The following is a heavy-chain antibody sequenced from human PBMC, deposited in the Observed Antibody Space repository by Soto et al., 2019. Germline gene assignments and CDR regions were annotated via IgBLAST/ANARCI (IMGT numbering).Heavy chain of an antibody. D-gene: IGHD3-10*01. V-gene: IGHV3-11*01. Sequence: QVQLVESGGGLVKPGGSLRLSCGASGFSFSDHYMTWIRQAPGKGLEWVSYISGSGTTIYYTDSVKGRFTVYRDNAKNSVYLQMNSLRAEDTAVYYCAGDVHYYTSDYWGQGTLVTVSS. CDR1: GFSFSDHY. J-gene: IGHJ4*02. CDR3: AGDVHYYTSDY. CDR2: ISGSGTTI.